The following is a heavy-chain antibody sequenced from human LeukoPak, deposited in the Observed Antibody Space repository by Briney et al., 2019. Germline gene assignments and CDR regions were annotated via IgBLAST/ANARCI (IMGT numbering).Heavy chain of an antibody. J-gene: IGHJ4*02. Sequence: GGSLRLSCAAPGFTFSSYAMSWVRQAPGKGLEWVSAISGSGGSTYYADSVKGRFTISRDNSKNTLYLQMNSLRAEDTAVYYCAKDPLKYSSSPPLDDYWGQGTLVTVSS. CDR2: ISGSGGST. CDR3: AKDPLKYSSSPPLDDY. CDR1: GFTFSSYA. V-gene: IGHV3-23*01. D-gene: IGHD6-13*01.